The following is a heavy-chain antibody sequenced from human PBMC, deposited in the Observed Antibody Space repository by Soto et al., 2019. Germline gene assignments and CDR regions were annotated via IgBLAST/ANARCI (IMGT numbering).Heavy chain of an antibody. J-gene: IGHJ4*02. Sequence: GASVKVSCKVSGYTLTELSMHWVRQAPGKGLEWMGGFDPEDGETIYAQKFQGRVTMTEDTSTDTAYMELSSLRSEDTAVYYCATDPPMVRGVISGYWGQGTLVTVSS. CDR3: ATDPPMVRGVISGY. D-gene: IGHD3-10*01. V-gene: IGHV1-24*01. CDR2: FDPEDGET. CDR1: GYTLTELS.